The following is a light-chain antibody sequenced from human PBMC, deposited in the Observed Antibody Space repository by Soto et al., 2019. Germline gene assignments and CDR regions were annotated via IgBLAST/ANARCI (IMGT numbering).Light chain of an antibody. CDR1: QSISSG. CDR2: DAS. CDR3: QQYNSYSLT. V-gene: IGKV1-5*01. J-gene: IGKJ4*01. Sequence: DLQMTQSPSTLSASVGDRVTITCRASQSISSGLAWYQQKPGKAPKLLIYDASSLESGVPSRFSGSGSGTEFTLTISSLQPDDFATYYCQQYNSYSLTFGGGTKVEIK.